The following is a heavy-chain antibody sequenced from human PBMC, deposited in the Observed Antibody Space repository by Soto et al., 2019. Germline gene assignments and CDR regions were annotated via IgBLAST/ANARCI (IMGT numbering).Heavy chain of an antibody. Sequence: PSETLSLTCAVSGGSISSGGYSWSWIRQPPGKGLEWIGYIYHSGSTYYNPSLKSRVTISVDRSKNQFSLKLSSVTAADTAVYYCARGPTQGLRNNWFDPWGQGTLVTVSS. V-gene: IGHV4-30-2*01. CDR3: ARGPTQGLRNNWFDP. J-gene: IGHJ5*02. D-gene: IGHD6-25*01. CDR2: IYHSGST. CDR1: GGSISSGGYS.